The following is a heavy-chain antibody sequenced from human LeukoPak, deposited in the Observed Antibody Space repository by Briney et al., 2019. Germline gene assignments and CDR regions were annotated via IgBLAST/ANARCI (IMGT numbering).Heavy chain of an antibody. CDR3: AKGRDTSGRQNFDF. D-gene: IGHD6-19*01. CDR1: GFTFTSYA. Sequence: PGGSLRLSCEASGFTFTSYAMHWVRQAPGKGLEWVSSISASGSGTFYTDSMSGRFTISRDNAKKTLFLQMKNLILGDTALYYCAKGRDTSGRQNFDFWGQGTLVTVSS. J-gene: IGHJ4*02. CDR2: ISASGSGT. V-gene: IGHV3-23*01.